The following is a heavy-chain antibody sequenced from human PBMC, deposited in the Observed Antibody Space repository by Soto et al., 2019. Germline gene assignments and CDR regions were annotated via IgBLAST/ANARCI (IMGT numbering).Heavy chain of an antibody. Sequence: SVKVSCKASGGTFSSYAISWVRQAPGQGLEWMGGIIPIFGTANYAQKFQGRVTITADESTSTAYMELSSLRSEDTAVYYCARDGSSEYDFWSGYSSPLRRYGMDVWGQGTTVTVSS. CDR3: ARDGSSEYDFWSGYSSPLRRYGMDV. CDR2: IIPIFGTA. J-gene: IGHJ6*02. D-gene: IGHD3-3*01. CDR1: GGTFSSYA. V-gene: IGHV1-69*13.